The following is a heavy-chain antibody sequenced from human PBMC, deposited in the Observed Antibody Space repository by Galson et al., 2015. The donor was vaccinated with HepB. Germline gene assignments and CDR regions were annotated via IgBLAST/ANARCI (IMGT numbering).Heavy chain of an antibody. V-gene: IGHV3-53*01. J-gene: IGHJ3*02. Sequence: SLRLSCAASGFTVSSNYMSWVRQAPGKGLEWVSVIYSGGSTYYADSVKGRFTISRDNSKNTLYLQMNSLRAEDTAVYYCARDREALSGDYVRGAFDIGAQGTMVTVFS. CDR3: ARDREALSGDYVRGAFDI. D-gene: IGHD4-17*01. CDR1: GFTVSSNY. CDR2: IYSGGST.